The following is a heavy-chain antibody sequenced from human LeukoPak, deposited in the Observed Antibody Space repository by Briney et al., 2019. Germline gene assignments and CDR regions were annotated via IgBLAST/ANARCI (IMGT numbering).Heavy chain of an antibody. CDR1: GFTVSSNY. Sequence: GGSLRLSCAASGFTVSSNYMSWVRQAPGKGLEWVSVIYSGGNTYCADSVKGRFTISRDNSKNTLYLQMNSLRAEDTGVYYCARDLHCSSASCYGLFDYWGQGTLVTVSS. CDR3: ARDLHCSSASCYGLFDY. CDR2: IYSGGNT. V-gene: IGHV3-66*01. J-gene: IGHJ4*02. D-gene: IGHD2-2*01.